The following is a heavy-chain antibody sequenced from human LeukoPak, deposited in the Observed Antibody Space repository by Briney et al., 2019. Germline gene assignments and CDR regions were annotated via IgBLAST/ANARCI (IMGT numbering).Heavy chain of an antibody. CDR1: EXIFSTYE. D-gene: IGHD3-22*01. CDR3: ARGKWLDY. V-gene: IGHV3-48*03. J-gene: IGHJ4*02. Sequence: GGSLRLSCVDSEXIFSTYEMNWVRQAPGKGLEWVSFISSSGSTIYYVDSVQGPFTISRDNAKNSLFLQMNSLRAEDTAVYYCARGKWLDYWGQGTLVTVSS. CDR2: ISSSGSTI.